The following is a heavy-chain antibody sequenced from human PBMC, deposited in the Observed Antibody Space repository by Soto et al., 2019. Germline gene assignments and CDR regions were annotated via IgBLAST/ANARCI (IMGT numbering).Heavy chain of an antibody. J-gene: IGHJ5*02. D-gene: IGHD2-15*01. CDR3: AGGRGGYCRGGICYRVLDP. V-gene: IGHV1-8*01. CDR1: GYTFTNYE. Sequence: QEQLVQSGAEVKKPGASVKVSCKASGYTFTNYETIWVRQATGQGLEWMGGMNPNRGDTVYAQNFQGRRTMTRDTAVSTAYMELSSLRSADTTVYYCAGGRGGYCRGGICYRVLDPWGQRNRNTVS. CDR2: MNPNRGDT.